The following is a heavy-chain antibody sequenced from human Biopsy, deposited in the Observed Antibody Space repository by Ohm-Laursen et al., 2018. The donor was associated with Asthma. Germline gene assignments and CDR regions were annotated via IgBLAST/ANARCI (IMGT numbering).Heavy chain of an antibody. CDR1: GFVFSQCG. Sequence: SLRLSCAASGFVFSQCGMHWVRQGPGKGLEWVALVSSDGHNKYYEQSVKGRFTISRDNSRNRLYLQINRLTVEDSAVYFCARQSGQEYGDSSGFDIWGQGTKVAVSS. CDR2: VSSDGHNK. D-gene: IGHD3-22*01. CDR3: ARQSGQEYGDSSGFDI. J-gene: IGHJ3*02. V-gene: IGHV3-30*03.